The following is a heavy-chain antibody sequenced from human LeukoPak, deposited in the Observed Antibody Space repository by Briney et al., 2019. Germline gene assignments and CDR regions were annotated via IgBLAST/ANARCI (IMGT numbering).Heavy chain of an antibody. CDR3: ARRHGRCSDGSCYYPDY. V-gene: IGHV1-8*01. CDR1: GYTFTSYD. CDR2: MNPNSGNT. D-gene: IGHD2-15*01. Sequence: ASVKVSCKASGYTFTSYDINWVRQATGQGLEWMGWMNPNSGNTDYAQKFQGRVTMTRNSSITTAYMELSSLRSEDTAVYYCARRHGRCSDGSCYYPDYWGQGTLVTVSS. J-gene: IGHJ4*02.